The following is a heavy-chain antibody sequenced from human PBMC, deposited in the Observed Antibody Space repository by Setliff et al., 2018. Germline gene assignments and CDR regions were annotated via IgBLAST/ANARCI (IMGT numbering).Heavy chain of an antibody. CDR3: TKGRVGLAARAGY. D-gene: IGHD1-26*01. J-gene: IGHJ4*02. CDR2: IYASGST. V-gene: IGHV4-61*02. CDR1: GGSISSDSDY. Sequence: SETLSLTCTVSGGSISSDSDYWSWIRQSAGKGLEWIGRIYASGSTEYNPSLGSRVTISVDTSRNRFSLQLSSVTSADTAIYYCTKGRVGLAARAGYWGQGTLVTVSS.